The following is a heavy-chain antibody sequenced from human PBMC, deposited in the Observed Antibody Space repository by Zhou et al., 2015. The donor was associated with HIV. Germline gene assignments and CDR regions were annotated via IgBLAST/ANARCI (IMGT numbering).Heavy chain of an antibody. CDR1: GFTFTSSA. D-gene: IGHD5-24*01. V-gene: IGHV1-58*01. J-gene: IGHJ3*02. CDR3: ADIGDGYIKGGFDI. Sequence: QMQLVQSGPEVKKPGTSVKVSCKASGFTFTSSAVQWVRQARGQRLEWIGWIVVGSGNTNYAQKFQERVTITRDMSTSTAYMELSSLRSEDTAVYYCADIGDGYIKGGFDIWGQGTMVTVSS. CDR2: IVVGSGNT.